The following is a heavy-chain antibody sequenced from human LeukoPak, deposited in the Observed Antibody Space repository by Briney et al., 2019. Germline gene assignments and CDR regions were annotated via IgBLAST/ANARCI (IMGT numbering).Heavy chain of an antibody. CDR2: MSPNSGDT. D-gene: IGHD7-27*01. V-gene: IGHV1-8*01. CDR1: GYTFTSYD. J-gene: IGHJ4*02. CDR3: ARGPPNRGFDF. Sequence: ASVKVSCKASGYTFTSYDINWVRHAPGQGLEWMGWMSPNSGDTGYAQKFQGRVTMTRDTSISTAFMELTSLRSEDTAVYYCARGPPNRGFDFWGRGALVTVSS.